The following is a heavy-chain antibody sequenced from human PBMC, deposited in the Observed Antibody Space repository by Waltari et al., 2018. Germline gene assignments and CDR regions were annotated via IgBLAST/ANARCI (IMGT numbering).Heavy chain of an antibody. D-gene: IGHD6-13*01. J-gene: IGHJ6*04. CDR2: MGGSGLI. Sequence: QMLESGGGFIQSGGSLRLSCEASGFTFRSYSVNWVRQAPGVGRDGVVVMGGSGLIHSGDAWKGRVIISGDTSKNTVYLGMYRLRVEDTAIYFCAKDEGSRIAPTFGMDVWGEGTTVTVSS. V-gene: IGHV3-23*01. CDR1: GFTFRSYS. CDR3: AKDEGSRIAPTFGMDV.